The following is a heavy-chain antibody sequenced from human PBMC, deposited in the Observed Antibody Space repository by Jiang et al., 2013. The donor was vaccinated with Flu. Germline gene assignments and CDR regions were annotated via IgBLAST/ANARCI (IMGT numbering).Heavy chain of an antibody. CDR3: ASKYDFWRY. V-gene: IGHV1-2*02. J-gene: IGHJ4*02. Sequence: YAQKFQGRVTMTRDTSISTAYMELSRLRSDDTAVYYCASKYDFWRYWGQGTLVTVSS. D-gene: IGHD3-3*01.